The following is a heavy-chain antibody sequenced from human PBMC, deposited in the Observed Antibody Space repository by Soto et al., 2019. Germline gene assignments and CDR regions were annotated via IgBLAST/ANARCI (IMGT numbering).Heavy chain of an antibody. CDR3: AREQYYYDRIGYTY. V-gene: IGHV3-48*02. D-gene: IGHD3-22*01. CDR1: GFTFSSYS. J-gene: IGHJ4*02. Sequence: GGSLRLSCAASGFTFSSYSMNWVRQAPGKGLEWVSYISSSSSTIYYADSVKGRFTISRDNAKNSLYLQMNSLRDEVSAVYYCAREQYYYDRIGYTYWGQGTLVTVSS. CDR2: ISSSSSTI.